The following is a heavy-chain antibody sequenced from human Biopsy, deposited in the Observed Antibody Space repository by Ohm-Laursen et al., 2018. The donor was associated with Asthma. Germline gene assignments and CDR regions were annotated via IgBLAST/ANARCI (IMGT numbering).Heavy chain of an antibody. D-gene: IGHD4-17*01. V-gene: IGHV4-31*02. CDR1: GGSINIGDYY. CDR3: ARTTYGDDGFDP. CDR2: IYYSGST. Sequence: TLSLTWTVPGGSINIGDYYWSWIRQLPVKGLEWIGYIYYSGSTYYNPSLKSRVSISLDTSKNQFSLSLTSVTAADTAVYYCARTTYGDDGFDPWGQGTLVTVSS. J-gene: IGHJ5*02.